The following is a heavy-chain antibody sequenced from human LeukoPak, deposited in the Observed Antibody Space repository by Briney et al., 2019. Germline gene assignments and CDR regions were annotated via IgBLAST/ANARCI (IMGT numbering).Heavy chain of an antibody. CDR1: GFTFGDYV. CDR3: SRGYYYGSGTPVWFDP. Sequence: PGGSLRLSCTASGFTFGDYVMSWVRQAPGKGLEWVGFIRSKAYGGTTEYAASVKGRFTISRDDSKSIAYLQMNILKTEGTAVYYCSRGYYYGSGTPVWFDPWGQGTLVTVSS. D-gene: IGHD3-10*01. J-gene: IGHJ5*02. V-gene: IGHV3-49*04. CDR2: IRSKAYGGTT.